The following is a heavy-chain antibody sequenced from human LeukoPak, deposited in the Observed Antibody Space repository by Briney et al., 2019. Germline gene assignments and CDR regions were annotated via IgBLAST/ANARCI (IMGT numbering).Heavy chain of an antibody. D-gene: IGHD3-22*01. CDR3: ARSGSSEYYYDSSGFLRFDY. CDR2: INHSGST. V-gene: IGHV4-34*01. CDR1: GGSFSGYY. J-gene: IGHJ4*02. Sequence: SETLSLTCAVYGGSFSGYYWSWIRQPPGKGLEWIGEINHSGSTNYNPSLKSRVTISVDTSKNQFSLKLSSVTAADTAVYYCARSGSSEYYYDSSGFLRFDYWGQGTLVTVSS.